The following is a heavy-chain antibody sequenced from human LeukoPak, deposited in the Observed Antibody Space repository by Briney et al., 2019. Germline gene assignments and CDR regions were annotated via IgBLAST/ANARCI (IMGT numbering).Heavy chain of an antibody. CDR2: INHSGST. V-gene: IGHV4-34*01. J-gene: IGHJ4*02. CDR1: GFTFSSYE. D-gene: IGHD2-2*01. Sequence: GSLRLSCAASGFTFSSYEMNWVRQPPGKGLEWIGEINHSGSTNYNPSLKSRVTISVDASKNQFSLKLSSVTAADTAVYYCARGLVLGRYQLRYGWYFDYWGQGTLVTVSS. CDR3: ARGLVLGRYQLRYGWYFDY.